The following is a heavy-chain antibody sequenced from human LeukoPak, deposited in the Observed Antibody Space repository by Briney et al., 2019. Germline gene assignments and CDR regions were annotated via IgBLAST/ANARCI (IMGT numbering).Heavy chain of an antibody. CDR1: GYTFNSYG. CDR2: ISAYNGNT. CDR3: ARDASRATYYYDSSAFYSGY. J-gene: IGHJ4*02. V-gene: IGHV1-18*01. D-gene: IGHD3-22*01. Sequence: ASVKVSCKASGYTFNSYGISWVRQAPGQGLEWMGWISAYNGNTNYAQRVQGRLTMTTDTSTSTAYMELRSLRSDDTAVYYCARDASRATYYYDSSAFYSGYWGQGTLVTVSS.